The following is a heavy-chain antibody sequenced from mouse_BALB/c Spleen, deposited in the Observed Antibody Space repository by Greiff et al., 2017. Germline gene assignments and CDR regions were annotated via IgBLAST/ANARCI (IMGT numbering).Heavy chain of an antibody. CDR1: GFSLTSYG. CDR2: IWAGGST. D-gene: IGHD2-14*01. J-gene: IGHJ4*01. Sequence: VQVVESGPGLVAPSQSLSITCTVSGFSLTSYGVHWVRQPPGKGLEWLGVIWAGGSTNYNSALMSRLSISKDNSKSQVFLKMNSLQTDDTAMYYCARDRFSYAMDYWGQGTSVTVSS. V-gene: IGHV2-9*02. CDR3: ARDRFSYAMDY.